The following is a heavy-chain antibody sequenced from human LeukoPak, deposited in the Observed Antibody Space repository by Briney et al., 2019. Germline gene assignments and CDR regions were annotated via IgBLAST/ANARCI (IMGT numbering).Heavy chain of an antibody. D-gene: IGHD3-3*01. J-gene: IGHJ5*02. CDR2: IIPIFGTA. CDR1: GGTFSSYA. CDR3: ARARGITYYDFWSGYYNWFDH. V-gene: IGHV1-69*05. Sequence: GSSVKVSCKASGGTFSSYAISWVRQAPGQGLEWMGGIIPIFGTANYAQKFQGRVTITTDESTSTAYMELSSLRSEDTAVYYCARARGITYYDFWSGYYNWFDHWGQGTLVTVSS.